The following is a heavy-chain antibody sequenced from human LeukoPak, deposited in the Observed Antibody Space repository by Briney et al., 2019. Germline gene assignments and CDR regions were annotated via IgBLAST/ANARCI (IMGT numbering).Heavy chain of an antibody. CDR3: AVLMRHYGIDV. V-gene: IGHV4-34*01. CDR1: GGSFSGNY. D-gene: IGHD3-9*01. Sequence: SETLSLTCAVHGGSFSGNYWNWIRQTPGKGPEWLGDINYDGHTNYNPSLESRLTISVDSSKNQFALTLRSVTAADAAVYYCAVLMRHYGIDVWGQGTTVTVSS. CDR2: INYDGHT. J-gene: IGHJ6*02.